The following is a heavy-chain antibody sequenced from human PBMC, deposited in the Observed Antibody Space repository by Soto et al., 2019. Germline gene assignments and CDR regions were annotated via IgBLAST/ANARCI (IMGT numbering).Heavy chain of an antibody. Sequence: PSETLSLTCAVYGGSFSGYYWSWIRQSPGKGLEWIWEINHTGSTNYNPSLKSRATISVDTSKNQFSLKLNSVTAADTAVYYCATQAPYSSSPYYYYYLDVWGKGTTVTVSS. V-gene: IGHV4-34*01. CDR2: INHTGST. D-gene: IGHD6-6*01. J-gene: IGHJ6*03. CDR1: GGSFSGYY. CDR3: ATQAPYSSSPYYYYYLDV.